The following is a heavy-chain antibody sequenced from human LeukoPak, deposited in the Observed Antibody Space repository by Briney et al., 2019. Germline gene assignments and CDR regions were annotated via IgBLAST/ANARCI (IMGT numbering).Heavy chain of an antibody. CDR2: ISGSGGST. CDR3: ARDLVEYCSGGSCTRYDY. J-gene: IGHJ4*02. D-gene: IGHD2-15*01. Sequence: GGSLRLSCAASGFTFSSYGMSWVRQATGKGLEWVSAISGSGGSTYYADSVKGRFTISRDNAKKSLYLQMNSLRAEDTAVYYCARDLVEYCSGGSCTRYDYWGQGTLVTVSS. CDR1: GFTFSSYG. V-gene: IGHV3-23*01.